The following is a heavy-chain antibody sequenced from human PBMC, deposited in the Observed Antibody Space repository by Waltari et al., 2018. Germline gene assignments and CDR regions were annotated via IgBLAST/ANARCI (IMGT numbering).Heavy chain of an antibody. CDR1: SSGYY. CDR3: ARGVRIVVVPSYFDY. CDR2: IYHSGST. J-gene: IGHJ4*02. D-gene: IGHD3-22*01. V-gene: IGHV4-38-2*02. Sequence: SSGYYWGWIRQPPGKGLEWIGSIYHSGSTYYNPSLKSRVTISVDTSKNQFSLKLSSVTAADTAVYYCARGVRIVVVPSYFDYWGQGTLVTVSS.